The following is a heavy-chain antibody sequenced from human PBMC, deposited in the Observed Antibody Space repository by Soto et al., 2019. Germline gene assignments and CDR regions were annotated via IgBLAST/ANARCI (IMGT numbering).Heavy chain of an antibody. Sequence: GGSLRLSCTASGFILSNYAMNWVRQAPGKGLEWVSTLSKDGANEHYADSVKGRFTISRDGSKNTLYLQMNSLRAEDTAMYYCAKDASTGSADYWGQGTQVTVSS. CDR1: GFILSNYA. CDR2: LSKDGANE. D-gene: IGHD3-9*01. V-gene: IGHV3-23*01. CDR3: AKDASTGSADY. J-gene: IGHJ4*02.